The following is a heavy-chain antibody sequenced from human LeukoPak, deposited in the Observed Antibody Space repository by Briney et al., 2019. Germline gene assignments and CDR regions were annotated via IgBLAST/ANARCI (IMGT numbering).Heavy chain of an antibody. Sequence: SETLSLTCTVSGGSISSYYWSWIRQPPGKGLEWIGEINHSGSTNYNPSLKSRVTISVDTSKNQFSLKLSSVTAADTAVYYCARGRYYDFWSGYHGSYGMDVWGQGTTVTVSS. V-gene: IGHV4-34*01. CDR1: GGSISSYY. D-gene: IGHD3-3*01. CDR3: ARGRYYDFWSGYHGSYGMDV. CDR2: INHSGST. J-gene: IGHJ6*02.